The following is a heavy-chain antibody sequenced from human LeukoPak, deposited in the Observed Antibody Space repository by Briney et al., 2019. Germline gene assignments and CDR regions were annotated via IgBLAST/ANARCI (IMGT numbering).Heavy chain of an antibody. CDR1: GDSISSYY. V-gene: IGHV4-59*01. D-gene: IGHD1-26*01. Sequence: PSETLSLTCTVSGDSISSYYWSWIRQPPGKGLEWIGYIYYSGSTKYNPSLKSRVSISVDTSKSQFSLRLNSVTAADTAVYYCASSSSGSYNDAFDIWGQGTMVTVSS. J-gene: IGHJ3*02. CDR3: ASSSSGSYNDAFDI. CDR2: IYYSGST.